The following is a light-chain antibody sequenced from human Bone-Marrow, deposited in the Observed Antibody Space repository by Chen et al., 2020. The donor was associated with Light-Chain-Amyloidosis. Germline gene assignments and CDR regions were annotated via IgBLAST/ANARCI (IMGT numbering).Light chain of an antibody. CDR2: RDT. CDR3: QSADSSGTYEVI. CDR1: DLPTKY. V-gene: IGLV3-25*03. J-gene: IGLJ2*01. Sequence: SYELTQPPSVSVSPGQTARITCSGDDLPTKYAYWYQQKPGQAPVLVIHRDTERPSGISERLSGDSTGTTATLTISGVQAEDEAEYHCQSADSSGTYEVIFGGGTKLTVL.